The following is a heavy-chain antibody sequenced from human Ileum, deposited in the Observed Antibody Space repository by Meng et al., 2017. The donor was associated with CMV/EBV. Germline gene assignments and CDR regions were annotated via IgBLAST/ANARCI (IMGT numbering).Heavy chain of an antibody. CDR1: GGYITSGNYY. J-gene: IGHJ4*02. V-gene: IGHV4-30-4*08. CDR3: VRQVVAASFDY. CDR2: IYYCGSP. Sequence: QVQLQEWSPVLVQPSQTLSLTCTVSGGYITSGNYYWSWIRQPSGRGLEWIGYIYYCGSPYYKPSLKSRVTISLDTSKNQFSLNLRSVTATDSAVYYCVRQVVAASFDYWGQGALVTVSS. D-gene: IGHD2-15*01.